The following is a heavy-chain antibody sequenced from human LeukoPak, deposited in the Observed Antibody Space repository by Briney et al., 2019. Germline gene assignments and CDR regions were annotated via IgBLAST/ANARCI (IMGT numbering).Heavy chain of an antibody. J-gene: IGHJ4*02. CDR1: GFTFSSHG. CDR2: IRYEGSSK. CDR3: AKDLLRDRWFGES. D-gene: IGHD3-10*01. V-gene: IGHV3-30*02. Sequence: PGGSLRLSCAASGFTFSSHGMHWVRQAPDEGLEWVAFIRYEGSSKYYADSVKGRFIISRDNSKNTLYLQMDSLRPEDTAVYYCAKDLLRDRWFGESWGQGTLVTVSS.